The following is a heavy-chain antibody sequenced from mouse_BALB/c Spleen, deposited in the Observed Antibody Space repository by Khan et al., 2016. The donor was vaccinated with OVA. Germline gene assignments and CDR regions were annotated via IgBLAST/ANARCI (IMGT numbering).Heavy chain of an antibody. J-gene: IGHJ3*01. CDR3: ARNGNNSWFAY. V-gene: IGHV1-31*01. D-gene: IGHD1-1*01. Sequence: EVQLQESGPELMKPGASVKISCKASGYSFTSYYIHWVKQSHGKTLEWIGYIDPFNGGSTYNQKFKVKATLTVDKSSITAYMHLSSLTSEDSAVYDGARNGNNSWFAYWGQGTLVTVAA. CDR1: GYSFTSYY. CDR2: IDPFNGGS.